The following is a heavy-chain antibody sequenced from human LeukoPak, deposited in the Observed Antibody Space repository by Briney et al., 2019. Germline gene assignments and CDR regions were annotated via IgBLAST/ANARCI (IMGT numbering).Heavy chain of an antibody. CDR1: GFIFAGHA. CDR2: ISGSGGTT. J-gene: IGHJ1*01. D-gene: IGHD3-3*01. CDR3: AKEVDYDFWSGYYSQHLLQYFQH. V-gene: IGHV3-23*01. Sequence: GGSLRLSCAASGFIFAGHAMTWVRQAPGKGLEWVSSISGSGGTTNYADSVKGRFTISRDNPKNTLYLQMNSLRAEDTAVYYCAKEVDYDFWSGYYSQHLLQYFQHWGQGTLVTVSS.